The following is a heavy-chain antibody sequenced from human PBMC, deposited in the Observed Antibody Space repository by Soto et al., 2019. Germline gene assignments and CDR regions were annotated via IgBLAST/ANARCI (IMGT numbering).Heavy chain of an antibody. CDR1: GFTFSSYG. V-gene: IGHV3-30*03. J-gene: IGHJ6*02. D-gene: IGHD2-2*01. Sequence: GGSLRLSCAASGFTFSSYGMHWVRQAPGKGLEWVAVISYDGSNKYYADSVKGRFTISRDNSKNTLYLQMNSLRAEDTAVYYCAVSLVVVPAAMHYYYYGMDVWGQGTTVTVSS. CDR3: AVSLVVVPAAMHYYYYGMDV. CDR2: ISYDGSNK.